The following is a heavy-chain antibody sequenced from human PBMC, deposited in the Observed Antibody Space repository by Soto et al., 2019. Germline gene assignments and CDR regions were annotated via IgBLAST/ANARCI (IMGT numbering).Heavy chain of an antibody. CDR3: ARAPILVWVTIYENYFEY. Sequence: SVKVSCKAPGGTFTDSVISWVRQAPGQGLEWMGGLIPTFGTINFAQKFQSRVTILTDDSTNTAYMELTGLRSEDTAMYYCARAPILVWVTIYENYFEYCGQGTLVTVYS. J-gene: IGHJ4*02. CDR2: LIPTFGTI. D-gene: IGHD4-17*01. V-gene: IGHV1-69*05. CDR1: GGTFTDSV.